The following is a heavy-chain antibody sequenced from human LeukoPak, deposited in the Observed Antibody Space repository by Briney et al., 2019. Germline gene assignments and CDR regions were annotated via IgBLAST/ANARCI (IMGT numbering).Heavy chain of an antibody. J-gene: IGHJ4*02. CDR1: GYRFTSYW. V-gene: IGHV5-51*01. D-gene: IGHD2-8*01. CDR3: ASTGENGVWGFDY. CDR2: IYPGDSDT. Sequence: GESLKIPCKGSGYRFTSYWNGWVRQIPGKGLGWMVIIYPGDSDTRYSPSFQGQVAISADKSISTAYLQWSSLKASDTAMYYCASTGENGVWGFDYWGQGTLVTVSS.